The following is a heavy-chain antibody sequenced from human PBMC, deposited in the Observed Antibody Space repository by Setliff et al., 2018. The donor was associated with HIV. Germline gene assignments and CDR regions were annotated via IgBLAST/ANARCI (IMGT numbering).Heavy chain of an antibody. CDR2: IIPIFATA. CDR1: GGTFSTYA. J-gene: IGHJ3*02. CDR3: ARDWKHVFDI. Sequence: GASVKVSCKASGGTFSTYAISWVRQAPGQGLEWMGGIIPIFATANYAQKFQGRVTITADESTSTAYMALSSLRSEDTAVYYCARDWKHVFDIWGQGTMVTVSS. D-gene: IGHD1-1*01. V-gene: IGHV1-69*13.